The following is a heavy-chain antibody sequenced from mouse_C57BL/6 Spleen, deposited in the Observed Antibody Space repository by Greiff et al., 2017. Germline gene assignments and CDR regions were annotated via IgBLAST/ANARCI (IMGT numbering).Heavy chain of an antibody. V-gene: IGHV5-6*02. D-gene: IGHD1-3*01. CDR1: GFTFSSYG. CDR3: ARRRGKGGAMGY. CDR2: ISSGGSYT. Sequence: EVKLMESGGDLVKPGGSLKLSCAASGFTFSSYGMSWVRQTPDKRLEWVATISSGGSYTYYPDSVKGRFTISRDNAKNTLYLQMSSLKSEDTAMYYCARRRGKGGAMGYWGQGTSVTVSS. J-gene: IGHJ4*01.